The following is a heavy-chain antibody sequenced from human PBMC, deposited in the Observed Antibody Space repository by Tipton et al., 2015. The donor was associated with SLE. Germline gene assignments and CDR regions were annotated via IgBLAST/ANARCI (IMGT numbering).Heavy chain of an antibody. V-gene: IGHV3-30*02. J-gene: IGHJ4*02. CDR3: ARDMANRFDY. CDR1: GFTFSSYG. Sequence: SLRLSCAASGFTFSSYGMHWVRQAPGKGLEWVAFIRYDGSNKYYRDSVKGRSTISRDNSKNTLYLQMNSLRAEDTAVYYCARDMANRFDYWGQGTLVTVSS. D-gene: IGHD2/OR15-2a*01. CDR2: IRYDGSNK.